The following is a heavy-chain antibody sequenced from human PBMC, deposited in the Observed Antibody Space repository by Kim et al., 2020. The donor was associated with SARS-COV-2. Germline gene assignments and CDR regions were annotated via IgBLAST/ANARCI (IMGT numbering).Heavy chain of an antibody. CDR2: IDSGGSTI. D-gene: IGHD4-4*01. Sequence: GGSLRLSCTGSGFAFSNFEMHWVRQAPGKGLEWVSFIDSGGSTIQYADSVKGRFTISRDNSKNSLYLQINRLRPEDTALYYCVTQYLRSRFYFNSWGPGT. J-gene: IGHJ4*02. CDR3: VTQYLRSRFYFNS. CDR1: GFAFSNFE. V-gene: IGHV3-48*03.